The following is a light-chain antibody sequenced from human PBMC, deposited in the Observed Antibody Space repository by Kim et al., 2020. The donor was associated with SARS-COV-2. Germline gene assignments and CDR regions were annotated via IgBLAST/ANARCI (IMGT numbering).Light chain of an antibody. CDR2: WAS. J-gene: IGKJ2*01. Sequence: DIVMTQSPDSLAVSLGERATINCKSSQSLLYSSNNKNYLAWYQQKPGQPPKLFIYWASTRGSGVPDRFSGSGSGTDFTLTISSLQAEDVAIYYCQQYYSSPYTFGPGTKLEI. V-gene: IGKV4-1*01. CDR3: QQYYSSPYT. CDR1: QSLLYSSNNKNY.